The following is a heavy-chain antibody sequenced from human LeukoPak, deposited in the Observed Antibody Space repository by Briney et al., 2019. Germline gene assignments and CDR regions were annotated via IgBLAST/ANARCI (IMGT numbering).Heavy chain of an antibody. Sequence: GGSLRLSCAASGFTFSSYWMHWVRQAPGKGLVWVSRINSDGSSTSYADSVKGRFTISRDNAKNTLYLQMNSLRAEDTAVYYCARGATIFGVGTGRDYMDVWGKGTTVTVSS. CDR2: INSDGSST. J-gene: IGHJ6*03. CDR1: GFTFSSYW. CDR3: ARGATIFGVGTGRDYMDV. D-gene: IGHD3-3*01. V-gene: IGHV3-74*01.